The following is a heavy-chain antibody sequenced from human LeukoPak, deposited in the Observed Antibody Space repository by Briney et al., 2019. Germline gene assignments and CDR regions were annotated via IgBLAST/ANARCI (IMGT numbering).Heavy chain of an antibody. CDR2: INPNSGGT. D-gene: IGHD3-16*02. Sequence: ASVKVSCKASGYTFTGYYMHWVRQAPGQGLEWMGWINPNSGGTNYAQKFQGRVTMTRDTSISTAYMELSRLRSDDTAVYYCARDSDYVWGSYRYYYYYMDVWGKGTTVTISS. V-gene: IGHV1-2*02. CDR3: ARDSDYVWGSYRYYYYYMDV. CDR1: GYTFTGYY. J-gene: IGHJ6*03.